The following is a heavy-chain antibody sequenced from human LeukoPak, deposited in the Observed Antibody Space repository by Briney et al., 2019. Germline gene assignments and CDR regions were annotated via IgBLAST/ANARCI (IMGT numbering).Heavy chain of an antibody. CDR3: ARAMRGEWELSGLDY. Sequence: GASVKVSCTASGYRFTDYYIHWMRQAPGQGLEWMGRINLNNGGTNSAQKFQGRVTMTRDTSISTVYMELSRLRSDDTATYYCARAMRGEWELSGLDYWGQGTLVTVSS. D-gene: IGHD3-16*02. V-gene: IGHV1-2*06. CDR2: INLNNGGT. J-gene: IGHJ4*02. CDR1: GYRFTDYY.